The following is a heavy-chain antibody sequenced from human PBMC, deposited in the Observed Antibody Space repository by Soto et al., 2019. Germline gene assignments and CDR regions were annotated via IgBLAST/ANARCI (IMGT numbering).Heavy chain of an antibody. CDR1: GGTFSSYA. D-gene: IGHD3-9*01. CDR2: IIPIFGTA. J-gene: IGHJ5*02. CDR3: ARENYDILTGYYGPFDP. Sequence: SVKVSCKASGGTFSSYAISWVRQAPGQGLEWMGGIIPIFGTANYAQKFQGRVTITADESTSTAYMELSSLRSEDTAVYYCARENYDILTGYYGPFDPWGQGALVTVSS. V-gene: IGHV1-69*13.